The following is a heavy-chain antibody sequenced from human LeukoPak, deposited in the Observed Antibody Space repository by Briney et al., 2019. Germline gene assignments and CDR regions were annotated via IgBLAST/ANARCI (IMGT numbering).Heavy chain of an antibody. D-gene: IGHD1-14*01. CDR3: ASADRGIDAFDI. CDR1: GYSISSGYY. J-gene: IGHJ3*02. Sequence: SETLSLTCAVSGYSISSGYYWGWIRQPPGKGLELIGSIYHSGSTYYNPSLKSRVTISVDTSKNQFSLKLSSVTAADTAVYYCASADRGIDAFDIWGQGTMVTVSS. V-gene: IGHV4-38-2*01. CDR2: IYHSGST.